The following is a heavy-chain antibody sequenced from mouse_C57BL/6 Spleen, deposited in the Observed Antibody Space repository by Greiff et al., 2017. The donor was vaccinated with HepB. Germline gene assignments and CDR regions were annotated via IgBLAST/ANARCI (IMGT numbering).Heavy chain of an antibody. Sequence: VQLQQSGAELVRPGTSVKMSCKASGYTFTNYWIGWAKQRPGHGLEWIGDIYPGGGYTNYNEKFKGKATLTADKSSSTAYMQFSSLTSEDSAIYYCARWVGSSSYYAMDYWGQGTSVTVSS. D-gene: IGHD1-1*01. CDR3: ARWVGSSSYYAMDY. V-gene: IGHV1-63*01. CDR2: IYPGGGYT. J-gene: IGHJ4*01. CDR1: GYTFTNYW.